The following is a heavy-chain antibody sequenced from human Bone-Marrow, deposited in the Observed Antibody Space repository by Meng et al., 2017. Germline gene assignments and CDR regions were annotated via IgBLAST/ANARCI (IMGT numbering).Heavy chain of an antibody. D-gene: IGHD5-18*01. CDR2: IHYSGST. V-gene: IGHV4-59*01. J-gene: IGHJ4*02. CDR1: GDSISGYY. Sequence: SETLSLTCTVSGDSISGYYCTWIRQPPGKGREWIGYIHYSGSTNYNPSLESRVTISVDTSKNQFSPKLNSVTAADTAVYYCARDSRGNTYGYFDYWGQGTLVTVSS. CDR3: ARDSRGNTYGYFDY.